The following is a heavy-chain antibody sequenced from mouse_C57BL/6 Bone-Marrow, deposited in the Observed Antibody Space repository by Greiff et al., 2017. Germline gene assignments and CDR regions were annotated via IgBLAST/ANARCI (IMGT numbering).Heavy chain of an antibody. J-gene: IGHJ3*01. D-gene: IGHD2-4*01. CDR2: IRSKSSNYAT. Sequence: EVQLVESGGGLVQPKGSLKLSCAASGFTFNTYAMHWVRQAPGKGLEWVARIRSKSSNYATYYADSVKDRFTISRDDSQSMLYLQMNNLKTEDTAMYYCLRGGEGYDYDEFAYWGQGTLVTVSA. CDR3: LRGGEGYDYDEFAY. CDR1: GFTFNTYA. V-gene: IGHV10-3*01.